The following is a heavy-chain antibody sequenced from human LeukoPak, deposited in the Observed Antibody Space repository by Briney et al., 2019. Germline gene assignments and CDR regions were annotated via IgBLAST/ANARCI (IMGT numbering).Heavy chain of an antibody. J-gene: IGHJ4*02. D-gene: IGHD3-10*01. CDR1: GFTFSSYA. V-gene: IGHV3-23*01. CDR2: ISGSGGST. Sequence: SGGSLRLSCAASGFTFSSYAMSWVRQAPGKGLEWVSAISGSGGSTYYADSVKGRFTISRDNSKNTLYLQMNSLRAEDTAVYYYAKVFYYGSGKPDYWGQGTLVTVSS. CDR3: AKVFYYGSGKPDY.